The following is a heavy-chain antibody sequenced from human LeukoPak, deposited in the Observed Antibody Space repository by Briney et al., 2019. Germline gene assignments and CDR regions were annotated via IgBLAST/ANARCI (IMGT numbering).Heavy chain of an antibody. J-gene: IGHJ5*02. V-gene: IGHV1-18*01. Sequence: ASVKVSCKASGYTFTSYGISWVRQAPGQGLEWMGWISAYNGNTNYAQKLQGRVTMTTDTSTSTAYMELSSLRSEDTAVYYCAREGAAAGTLGWFDPWGQGTLVTVSS. D-gene: IGHD6-13*01. CDR3: AREGAAAGTLGWFDP. CDR1: GYTFTSYG. CDR2: ISAYNGNT.